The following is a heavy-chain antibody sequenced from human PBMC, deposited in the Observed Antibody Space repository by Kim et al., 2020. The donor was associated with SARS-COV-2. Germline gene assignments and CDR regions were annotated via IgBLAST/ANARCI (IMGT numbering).Heavy chain of an antibody. D-gene: IGHD3-10*01. J-gene: IGHJ4*02. CDR1: GYTFIDYY. CDR2: INPNGGGT. Sequence: ASVKVSCKASGYTFIDYYLHWLRQAPGQGIEWIGRINPNGGGTNYAQKFQGRVTMTGDTSKSTVYMQLSSLRSDDTALFYCARAGAHNYGHRTFDSWGQG. CDR3: ARAGAHNYGHRTFDS. V-gene: IGHV1-2*06.